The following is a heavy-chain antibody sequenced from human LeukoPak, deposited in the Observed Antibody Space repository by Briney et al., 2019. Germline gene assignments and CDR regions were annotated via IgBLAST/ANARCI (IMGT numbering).Heavy chain of an antibody. V-gene: IGHV4-4*07. CDR3: GTLYGGGYFDY. Sequence: LETLSLTCTVSGGSISSYDWSWIRQPAGKGLEWIGRIHTSGSTNYNPSLERRVTISVDKSKNQCSLELRSVTGADKAVYYCGTLYGGGYFDYWGQGTLVTVSS. D-gene: IGHD3-10*02. CDR2: IHTSGST. CDR1: GGSISSYD. J-gene: IGHJ4*02.